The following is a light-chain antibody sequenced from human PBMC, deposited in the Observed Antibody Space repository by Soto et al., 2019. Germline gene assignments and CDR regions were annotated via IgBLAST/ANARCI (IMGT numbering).Light chain of an antibody. J-gene: IGKJ4*01. Sequence: EIVMTQSPATRSLSTGARATLSCRANQNHGSNLAWYQQKPGQAPRLLIYGASTRASGIPASFSGSGSGTEFTLTISSLQSEDFAVYYCRHYNKRYHFIFGGGTKVEIK. CDR1: QNHGSN. V-gene: IGKV3-15*01. CDR2: GAS. CDR3: RHYNKRYHFI.